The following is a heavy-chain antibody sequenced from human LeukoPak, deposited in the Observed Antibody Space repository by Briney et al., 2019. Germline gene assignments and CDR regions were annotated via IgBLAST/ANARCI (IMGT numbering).Heavy chain of an antibody. Sequence: TGGSLRLSCAASGFTFSSYWMSWVRQAPGKGLEWVANIKQDGSEKYYVDSVKGRFTISRDNAKNSLYLQMNSLRAEDTAVYYCAKDSGLVYYYMDVWGKGTTVTVSS. CDR1: GFTFSSYW. D-gene: IGHD3-10*01. J-gene: IGHJ6*03. CDR2: IKQDGSEK. CDR3: AKDSGLVYYYMDV. V-gene: IGHV3-7*01.